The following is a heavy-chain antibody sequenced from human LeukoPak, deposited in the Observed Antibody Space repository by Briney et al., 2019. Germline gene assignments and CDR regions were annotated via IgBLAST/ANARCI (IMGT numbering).Heavy chain of an antibody. Sequence: ASVKVSCKASGYTFTGYYMHWVRQAPGQGLEWMGWINPNSGGTNYAQKFQGRVTMTRDTSISTAYKELSRLRSDDTAVYYRARVNDFWSGHDAFDIWGQGTMVTVSS. J-gene: IGHJ3*02. CDR3: ARVNDFWSGHDAFDI. CDR2: INPNSGGT. V-gene: IGHV1-2*02. D-gene: IGHD3-3*01. CDR1: GYTFTGYY.